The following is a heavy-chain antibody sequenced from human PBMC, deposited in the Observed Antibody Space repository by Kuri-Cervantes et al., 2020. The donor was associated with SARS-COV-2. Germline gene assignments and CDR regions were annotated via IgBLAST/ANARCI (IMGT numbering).Heavy chain of an antibody. D-gene: IGHD3-22*01. J-gene: IGHJ5*02. Sequence: GESLKISCIASGFTLSSYTMIWVRQAPGKGLEWVSSISSSSSYIYYADSVKGRFTISRDNAKNSLYLQMNSLRAEDTAVYYCAKWGMYDSSGYGFDPWGQGTLVTVSS. V-gene: IGHV3-21*04. CDR1: GFTLSSYT. CDR2: ISSSSSYI. CDR3: AKWGMYDSSGYGFDP.